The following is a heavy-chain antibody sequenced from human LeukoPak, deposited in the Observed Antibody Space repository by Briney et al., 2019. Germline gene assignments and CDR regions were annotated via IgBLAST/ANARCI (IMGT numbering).Heavy chain of an antibody. CDR3: ARDLDSGNYFFAY. CDR2: IKPDGSEE. D-gene: IGHD3-22*01. CDR1: GFTLSYYW. J-gene: IGHJ4*02. Sequence: GGSLRLSCAASGFTLSYYWMTWVRQAPGKGLEWVANIKPDGSEEYYVDSVKGRFIVSRDNAKNSLYLEMNNLRVEDTAVYYCARDLDSGNYFFAYWGQGTPVTVSS. V-gene: IGHV3-7*01.